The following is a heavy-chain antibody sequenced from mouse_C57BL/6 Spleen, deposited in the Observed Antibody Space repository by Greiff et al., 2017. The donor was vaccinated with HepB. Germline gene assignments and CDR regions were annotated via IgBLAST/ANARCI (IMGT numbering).Heavy chain of an antibody. J-gene: IGHJ4*01. V-gene: IGHV5-4*01. CDR1: GFTFSSYA. CDR2: ISDGGSYT. Sequence: EVKLMESGGGLVKPGGSLKLSCAASGFTFSSYAMSWVRQTPEKRLEWVATISDGGSYTYYPDNVKGRFTISRDNAKNNLYLQMSHLKSEDTAMYYCARDPWGALCAMDYWGQGTSVTVSS. CDR3: ARDPWGALCAMDY.